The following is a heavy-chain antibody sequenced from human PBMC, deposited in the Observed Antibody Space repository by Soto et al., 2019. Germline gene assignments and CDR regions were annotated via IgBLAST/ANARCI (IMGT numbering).Heavy chain of an antibody. CDR3: ARAPAADIAVAANFDY. J-gene: IGHJ4*02. CDR1: GGSINNYF. CDR2: IYYSGST. Sequence: SETLSLTCTISGGSINNYFWSWIRQTPGKGLDWIGYIYYSGSTNYNPSLMSRVSISMNTSKNQFSLRLISVTTADTAVYYCARAPAADIAVAANFDYWGQGTLVTVSS. D-gene: IGHD6-19*01. V-gene: IGHV4-59*01.